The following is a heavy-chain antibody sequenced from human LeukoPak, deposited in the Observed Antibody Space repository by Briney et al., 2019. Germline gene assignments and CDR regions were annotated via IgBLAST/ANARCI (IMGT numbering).Heavy chain of an antibody. CDR1: GGSISSYY. Sequence: PSETLSLTCTVSGGSISSYYWSWLRQPPGKGLEYIGYTHYSGATNYNPSLKSRVTISLDTSGNQFSLKLSSVTAADTAVYYCARVFDSGSQAYFYYMDVWGKGTTVTISS. D-gene: IGHD3-10*01. V-gene: IGHV4-59*01. J-gene: IGHJ6*03. CDR3: ARVFDSGSQAYFYYMDV. CDR2: THYSGAT.